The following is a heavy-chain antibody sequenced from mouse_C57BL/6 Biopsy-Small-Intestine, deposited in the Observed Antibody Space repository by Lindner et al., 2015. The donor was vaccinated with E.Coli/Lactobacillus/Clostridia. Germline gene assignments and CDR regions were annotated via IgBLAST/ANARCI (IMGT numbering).Heavy chain of an antibody. CDR3: ARELEGVGVTTPNFDY. CDR1: GYTFTSYG. CDR2: ISAYNGYT. D-gene: IGHD2-12*01. Sequence: SVKVSCKASGYTFTSYGITWVRQAPGQGLEWMGWISAYNGYTNYAQNLQGRVTMTTDTSTSTAYMELRSLRSDDTAVYYCARELEGVGVTTPNFDYWGQGTLVTVSS. J-gene: IGHJ4*01. V-gene: IGHV1-7*01.